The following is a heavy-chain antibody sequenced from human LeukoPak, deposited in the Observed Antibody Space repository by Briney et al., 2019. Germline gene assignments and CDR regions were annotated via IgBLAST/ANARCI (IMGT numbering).Heavy chain of an antibody. CDR3: ARFQDCGGDCPFDY. V-gene: IGHV3-23*01. Sequence: GGSLRLSCAASGFTFSGYAMSWVRQGPGKGLEGLKWVSSISGRGDRTYYADSVKGRFTISRDNSKNTLYLQMNSLRAEDTAIYYCARFQDCGGDCPFDYWGQGTLVTVSS. D-gene: IGHD2-21*02. CDR1: GFTFSGYA. J-gene: IGHJ4*02. CDR2: ISGRGDRT.